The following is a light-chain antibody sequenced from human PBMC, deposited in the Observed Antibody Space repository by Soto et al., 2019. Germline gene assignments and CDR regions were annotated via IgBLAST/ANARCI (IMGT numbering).Light chain of an antibody. V-gene: IGLV2-11*01. Sequence: QSALTQPRSVSGSPGQSVTISCTGTTSDVGGYNYVSWYQQHPGKAPKLIIYDVNKRPSGVPDRFSGSKSGNTASLTISGLHAEVEADYYCCSYAGSDTYVFGNGTKLTVL. J-gene: IGLJ1*01. CDR1: TSDVGGYNY. CDR3: CSYAGSDTYV. CDR2: DVN.